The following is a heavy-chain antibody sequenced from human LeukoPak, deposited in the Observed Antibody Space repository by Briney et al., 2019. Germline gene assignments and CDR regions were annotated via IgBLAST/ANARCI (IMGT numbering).Heavy chain of an antibody. D-gene: IGHD2-8*01. J-gene: IGHJ4*02. CDR1: GFTFSSYD. CDR3: AGSLGYCTSNVCYLKY. Sequence: GGSLRLSCAASGFTFSSYDFHWVRQATGKGLEWISSIGKGGDTYYSGSVKGRFTISRENAKSFLYLQMSSLRAGDTAVYYCAGSLGYCTSNVCYLKYWGQGTLVTVSS. V-gene: IGHV3-13*01. CDR2: IGKGGDT.